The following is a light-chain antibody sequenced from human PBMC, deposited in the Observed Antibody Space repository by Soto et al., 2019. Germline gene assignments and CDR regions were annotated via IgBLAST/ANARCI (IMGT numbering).Light chain of an antibody. V-gene: IGLV1-40*01. CDR1: SSNIGAGYD. J-gene: IGLJ1*01. Sequence: QSVLTQPPSVSGAPGQGVTISGTGSSSNIGAGYDVHWYQQLPGTAPKLLIYGNSNRPSGVPDRLSGSKSGTSASLAITGLQAEDEADYYCQSYDSSLSGYVFGTGTQLTVL. CDR2: GNS. CDR3: QSYDSSLSGYV.